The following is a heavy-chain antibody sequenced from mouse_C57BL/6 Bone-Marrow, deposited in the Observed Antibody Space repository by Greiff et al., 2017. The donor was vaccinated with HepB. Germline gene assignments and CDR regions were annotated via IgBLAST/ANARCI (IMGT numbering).Heavy chain of an antibody. J-gene: IGHJ2*01. CDR2: INYDGSST. CDR3: ARGYYCGCRGNDFDY. CDR1: GYTFTDYY. D-gene: IGHD1-1*01. Sequence: EVMLVESEGGLVQPGSSMKLSCTASGYTFTDYYMAWVRQVPEKGLEWVAIINYDGSSTYYLDSLKSRFIISRDNAKNTLYLQMSSLKSEDTATYYCARGYYCGCRGNDFDYWGQGTTLTVSS. V-gene: IGHV5-16*01.